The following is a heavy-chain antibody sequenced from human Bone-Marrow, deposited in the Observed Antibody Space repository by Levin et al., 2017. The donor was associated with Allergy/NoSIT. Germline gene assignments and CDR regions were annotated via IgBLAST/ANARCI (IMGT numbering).Heavy chain of an antibody. J-gene: IGHJ6*02. Sequence: PGGSLRLSCVASGFTFSNYAMNWVRQAPGKGLQWVSTVSGSGDTTYYADSVKGRFTISRDHSRNTVFLHMNSLRSEDTAVYYCAKDFWSRDIVPAPGSGMDVWGQGTTVTVSS. V-gene: IGHV3-23*01. CDR1: GFTFSNYA. D-gene: IGHD2-15*01. CDR2: VSGSGDTT. CDR3: AKDFWSRDIVPAPGSGMDV.